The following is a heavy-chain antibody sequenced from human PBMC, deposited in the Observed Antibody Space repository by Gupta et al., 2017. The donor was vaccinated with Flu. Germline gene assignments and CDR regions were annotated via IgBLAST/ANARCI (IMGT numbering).Heavy chain of an antibody. CDR3: AKDRSGNPAIDY. D-gene: IGHD6-13*01. J-gene: IGHJ4*02. V-gene: IGHV3-23*01. Sequence: RFTISRDNSKNTIYLQMNSLTGDDTAVYYCAKDRSGNPAIDYWGQGALVTVSA.